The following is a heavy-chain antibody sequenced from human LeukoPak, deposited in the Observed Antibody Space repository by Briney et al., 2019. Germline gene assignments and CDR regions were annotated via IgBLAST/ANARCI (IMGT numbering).Heavy chain of an antibody. Sequence: NPSETLSLTCTVSGGSISSYYWSWIRQPPGKGLEWIGYIYYSGSTNYNPSLKSRVTISVDTSKNQFSLKLSSVTAADTAVYYCARMYSSSWYVGTAIDYWGQGTLVTVSS. CDR2: IYYSGST. CDR3: ARMYSSSWYVGTAIDY. CDR1: GGSISSYY. V-gene: IGHV4-59*01. D-gene: IGHD6-13*01. J-gene: IGHJ4*02.